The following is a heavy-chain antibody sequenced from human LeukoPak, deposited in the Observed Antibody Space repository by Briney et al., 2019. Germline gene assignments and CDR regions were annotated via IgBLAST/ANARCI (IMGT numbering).Heavy chain of an antibody. V-gene: IGHV3-23*01. CDR2: ISGSGGST. J-gene: IGHJ6*02. Sequence: GGSLRLSCATSGFTFSNSAMSWVRQAPGKGLAWVSGISGSGGSTYYADSVKGRFTISRDNSKNTLYLQMNSLRAEDTAVYYCAKVSWPVYGMDVWGQGTTVTVSS. CDR3: AKVSWPVYGMDV. CDR1: GFTFSNSA.